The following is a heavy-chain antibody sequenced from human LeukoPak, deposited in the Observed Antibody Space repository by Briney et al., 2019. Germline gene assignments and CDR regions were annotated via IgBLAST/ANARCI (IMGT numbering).Heavy chain of an antibody. CDR2: IFYSGIT. Sequence: SETLSLTCTVSGGSISGTLYYWGWIRQPPGKGLEWIGSIFYSGITYYNPSLQSRVTISVDASKSQFSLHLSSVTAADTALYYCARVIVVTSTDYFDSWGQGTLVTVSS. CDR3: ARVIVVTSTDYFDS. D-gene: IGHD2/OR15-2a*01. J-gene: IGHJ4*02. CDR1: GGSISGTLYY. V-gene: IGHV4-39*01.